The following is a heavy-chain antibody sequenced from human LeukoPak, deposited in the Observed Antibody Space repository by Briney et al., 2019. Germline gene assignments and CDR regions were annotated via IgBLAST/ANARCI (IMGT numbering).Heavy chain of an antibody. V-gene: IGHV4-59*12. CDR3: ARGYSSLNWFDP. CDR1: GGSISSYY. J-gene: IGHJ5*02. D-gene: IGHD5-18*01. Sequence: SETLSLTCTVSGGSISSYYWSWIRQPPGKGLEWIGYIYHSGSTYYNPSLKSRVTISVDRSKNQFSLKLSSVTAADTAVYYCARGYSSLNWFDPWGQGTLVTVSS. CDR2: IYHSGST.